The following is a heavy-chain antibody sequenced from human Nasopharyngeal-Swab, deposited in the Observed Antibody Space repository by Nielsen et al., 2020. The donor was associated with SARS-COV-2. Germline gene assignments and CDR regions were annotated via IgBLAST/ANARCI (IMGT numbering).Heavy chain of an antibody. Sequence: SETLSLTCAVYGGSFSCYYWNWIRQSPGKGLEWIGEINHSGSTSNNPSLKSRVTISVDMSKNQFSLRLTSVTAADTAVYYCARSPGSVAGTTNWFDSWGHGILVTASS. D-gene: IGHD1-1*01. CDR2: INHSGST. V-gene: IGHV4-34*01. J-gene: IGHJ5*01. CDR3: ARSPGSVAGTTNWFDS. CDR1: GGSFSCYY.